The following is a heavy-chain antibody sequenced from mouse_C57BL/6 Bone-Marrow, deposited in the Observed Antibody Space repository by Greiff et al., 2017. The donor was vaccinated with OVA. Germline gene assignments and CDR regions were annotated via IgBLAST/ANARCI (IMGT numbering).Heavy chain of an antibody. CDR2: IYPRSGNT. Sequence: QVTLKESGAELARPGASVKLSCKASGYTFTSYGISWVKQRTGQGLEWIGEIYPRSGNTYYNEKFKGKATLTADKSSSTAYMELRSLTSEDSAVYFCAIYGNYDYFDYWGQGTTLTVSS. V-gene: IGHV1-81*01. CDR3: AIYGNYDYFDY. CDR1: GYTFTSYG. D-gene: IGHD2-1*01. J-gene: IGHJ2*01.